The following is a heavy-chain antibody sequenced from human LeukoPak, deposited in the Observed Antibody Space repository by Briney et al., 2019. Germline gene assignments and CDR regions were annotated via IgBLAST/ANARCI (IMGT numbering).Heavy chain of an antibody. CDR2: IYTSGST. CDR3: ARGSDRDYYYYMDV. J-gene: IGHJ6*03. Sequence: SETLSLTCTVFGGSISSYYWSWIRQPAGKGLEWIGRIYTSGSTNYNPSLKSRVTMSVDTSKNQFSLKLSSVTAADTAVYYCARGSDRDYYYYMDVWGKGTTVTISS. CDR1: GGSISSYY. V-gene: IGHV4-4*07. D-gene: IGHD3-10*01.